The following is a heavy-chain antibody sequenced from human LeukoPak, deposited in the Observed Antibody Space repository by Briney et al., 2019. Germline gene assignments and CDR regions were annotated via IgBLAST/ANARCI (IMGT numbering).Heavy chain of an antibody. CDR1: GYTFTSYG. J-gene: IGHJ4*02. CDR3: ARADDYYDSSGDLFDY. V-gene: IGHV1-18*01. D-gene: IGHD3-22*01. CDR2: ISAYNGNT. Sequence: ASVKVSCKASGYTFTSYGISWVRQAPGQGLEWMGWISAYNGNTNYAQKLQGSVTMTTDTSTSTAYMELRSLRSDDTAVYYCARADDYYDSSGDLFDYWGQGTLVTVSS.